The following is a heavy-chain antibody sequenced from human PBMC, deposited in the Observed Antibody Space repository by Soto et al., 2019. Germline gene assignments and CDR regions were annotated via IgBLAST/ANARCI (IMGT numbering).Heavy chain of an antibody. CDR1: GGSVSSGNYY. CDR2: IYYSGST. J-gene: IGHJ4*02. CDR3: AREYYYGSGPWY. Sequence: SETLSLTCTVSGGSVSSGNYYWSWIRQPPGKGLEWIGRIYYSGSTYYNPSLKSRVTISVDTSKNQFSLKLSSVTAADTAVYYCAREYYYGSGPWYWGQGTLVTVSS. D-gene: IGHD3-10*01. V-gene: IGHV4-39*02.